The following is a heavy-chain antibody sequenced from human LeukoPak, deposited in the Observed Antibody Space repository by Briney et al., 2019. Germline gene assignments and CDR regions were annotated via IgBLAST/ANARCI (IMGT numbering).Heavy chain of an antibody. CDR2: IYYSGST. V-gene: IGHV4-39*07. Sequence: SETLSLTCTVSGGSISSSSYYWGWIRQPPGKGLEWIGSIYYSGSTYYNPSLKSRVTISVDTSKNQFSLKLSSVTAEDTAVHYCAREEHGSGWGGFDYWGQGTLVTVSS. CDR1: GGSISSSSYY. D-gene: IGHD6-19*01. J-gene: IGHJ4*02. CDR3: AREEHGSGWGGFDY.